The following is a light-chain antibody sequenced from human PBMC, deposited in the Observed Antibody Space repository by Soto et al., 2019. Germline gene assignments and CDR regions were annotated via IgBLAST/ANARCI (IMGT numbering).Light chain of an antibody. Sequence: EIVLTQSPGTLSLSPGERATLSCRASQSVSGSYLAWYQQKTGQAPRLLIYGSSSRSTGIPERFSGSGSGTAFTLTISSLEPEDFAVYYCQQYGGSPLFTFGPGTRVDIK. CDR3: QQYGGSPLFT. J-gene: IGKJ3*01. V-gene: IGKV3-20*01. CDR1: QSVSGSY. CDR2: GSS.